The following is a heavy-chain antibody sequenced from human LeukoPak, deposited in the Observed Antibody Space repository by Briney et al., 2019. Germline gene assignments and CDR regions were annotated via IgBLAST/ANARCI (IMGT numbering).Heavy chain of an antibody. J-gene: IGHJ4*02. Sequence: GGSLRLSCAASGFTFSSYAMSWVRQAPGKGLEWVSSITGSGASTYYADSVKGRFTISRDNSKNTLYLQMNSLRAEDTAAYYCAKLDYYDSHWGQGTLVTVSS. CDR1: GFTFSSYA. D-gene: IGHD3-22*01. CDR2: ITGSGAST. CDR3: AKLDYYDSH. V-gene: IGHV3-23*01.